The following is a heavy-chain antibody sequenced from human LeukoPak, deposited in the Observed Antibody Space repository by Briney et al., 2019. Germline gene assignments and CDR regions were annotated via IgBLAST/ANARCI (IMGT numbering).Heavy chain of an antibody. D-gene: IGHD2-21*02. Sequence: GGSLRLSCAASGFTFSSYAMHWVRQAPGKGLEWVAVISYDGSNQYYADSVKGRFTISRDNSKNTLYLQMNSLRAEDTAVYYCARDRGAYCGGDCYSYGYYFDYWGQGTLVTVSS. V-gene: IGHV3-30-3*01. J-gene: IGHJ4*02. CDR1: GFTFSSYA. CDR2: ISYDGSNQ. CDR3: ARDRGAYCGGDCYSYGYYFDY.